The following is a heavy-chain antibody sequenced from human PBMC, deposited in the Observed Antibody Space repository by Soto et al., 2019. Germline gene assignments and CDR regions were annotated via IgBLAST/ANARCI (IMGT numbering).Heavy chain of an antibody. Sequence: PGGSLRLSCAASGFTFSSYGMHWVRQAPGKGLEWVAVISYDGSNKYYADSVKGRFTISRDNSKNTLYLQMNSLRAEDTAVYYCAKVHYYDSSGYYHPSDYWGQGTLVTVS. CDR1: GFTFSSYG. J-gene: IGHJ4*02. D-gene: IGHD3-22*01. CDR2: ISYDGSNK. V-gene: IGHV3-30*18. CDR3: AKVHYYDSSGYYHPSDY.